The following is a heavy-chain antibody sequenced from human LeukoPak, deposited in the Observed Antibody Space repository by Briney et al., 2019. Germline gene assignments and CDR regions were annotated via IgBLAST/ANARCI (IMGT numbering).Heavy chain of an antibody. CDR2: FDPEDGET. Sequence: ASVKVSCKVSGYTLTELSMHWVRQAPGKGLEWMGGFDPEDGETIYAQKFQGRVTMTEDTSTDTAYMELSSLRSEDTAVYYCATTFSLTGYYKPAFDIWGQGTMVTVSS. V-gene: IGHV1-24*01. CDR3: ATTFSLTGYYKPAFDI. D-gene: IGHD3-9*01. CDR1: GYTLTELS. J-gene: IGHJ3*02.